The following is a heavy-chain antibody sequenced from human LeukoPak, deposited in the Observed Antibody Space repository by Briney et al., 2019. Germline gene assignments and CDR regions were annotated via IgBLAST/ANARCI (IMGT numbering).Heavy chain of an antibody. Sequence: GGSLRLSCAASGFTFSSYVMHWVRQAPGKGLEWVAVISSDGSAKYYADSRKGRFTISRDNSKNQLYLQMNSLRAEDTAVYYCAKGVRGVIAYYFDYWGQGTLVTVSS. CDR2: ISSDGSAK. CDR3: AKGVRGVIAYYFDY. CDR1: GFTFSSYV. V-gene: IGHV3-30*18. J-gene: IGHJ4*02. D-gene: IGHD3-10*01.